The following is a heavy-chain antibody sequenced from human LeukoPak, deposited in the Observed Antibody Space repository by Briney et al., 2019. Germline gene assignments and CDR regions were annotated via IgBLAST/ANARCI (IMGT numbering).Heavy chain of an antibody. CDR2: IYHSGNT. V-gene: IGHV4-4*02. D-gene: IGHD4-11*01. CDR1: GDSISSNNW. CDR3: ARDGGRSDDYSLVRWFDP. Sequence: PSETLSLTCAVSGDSISSNNWWTWVRQPPGKGLEWIGEIYHSGNTNYNPSLKSRVTISVDKSKNQFSLKLSSVTAADTAVYYCARDGGRSDDYSLVRWFDPWGQGTLVTVSS. J-gene: IGHJ5*02.